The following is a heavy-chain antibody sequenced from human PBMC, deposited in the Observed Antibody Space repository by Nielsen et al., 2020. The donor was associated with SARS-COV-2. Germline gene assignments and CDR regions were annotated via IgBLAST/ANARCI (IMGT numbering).Heavy chain of an antibody. J-gene: IGHJ4*02. D-gene: IGHD1-26*01. CDR2: VSYDGNNQ. CDR1: GFTFSTYA. CDR3: AREQGEWAQWDY. V-gene: IGHV3-30*04. Sequence: GGSLRLSCAASGFTFSTYAMHWVRQAPGKGLEWVAAVSYDGNNQYYADSVKGRFTISRDNSMNTLYLRMNSLRAEDTAVYYCAREQGEWAQWDYWGQGTLVTVSS.